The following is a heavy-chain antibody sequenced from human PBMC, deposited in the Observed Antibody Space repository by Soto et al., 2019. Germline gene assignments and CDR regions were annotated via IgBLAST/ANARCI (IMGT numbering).Heavy chain of an antibody. Sequence: GGSLRLSCAASGFTFSSYSMNWVRQAPGKGLEWVSSISSSSSYIYYADSVKGRFTISRDNAKNSLYLQMNSLRAEDTAVYYCARVEHSGYDYHVGYFDYWGQGTLVTVSS. CDR2: ISSSSSYI. CDR1: GFTFSSYS. V-gene: IGHV3-21*01. D-gene: IGHD5-12*01. J-gene: IGHJ4*02. CDR3: ARVEHSGYDYHVGYFDY.